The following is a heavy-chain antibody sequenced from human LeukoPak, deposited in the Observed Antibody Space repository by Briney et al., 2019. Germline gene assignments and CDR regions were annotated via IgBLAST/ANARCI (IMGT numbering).Heavy chain of an antibody. J-gene: IGHJ4*02. V-gene: IGHV3-7*05. Sequence: PGGSLRLSCAASGFTFSSFWMSWVRQAPGKGLEWVAKIIQDGSEKYYVDSVKGRFTISRDNAKNSLYLQMKSLRAEDTAVYYCARDSPGIMIFGVVTPNGGQGTLVTVSS. CDR1: GFTFSSFW. D-gene: IGHD3-3*01. CDR3: ARDSPGIMIFGVVTPN. CDR2: IIQDGSEK.